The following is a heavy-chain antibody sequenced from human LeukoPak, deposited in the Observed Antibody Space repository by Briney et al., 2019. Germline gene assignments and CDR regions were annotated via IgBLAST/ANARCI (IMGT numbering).Heavy chain of an antibody. Sequence: PSETLSLTCTVSGGSISSSSYYWGWIRQPPEKGLEWIGSIYYSGSTYYNPSLKSRVTISVDTSKNQFSLKLSSVTAADTAVYYCARQRRIDMVRGVKSWFDPWGQGALVTVSS. J-gene: IGHJ5*02. CDR2: IYYSGST. D-gene: IGHD3-10*01. CDR3: ARQRRIDMVRGVKSWFDP. CDR1: GGSISSSSYY. V-gene: IGHV4-39*01.